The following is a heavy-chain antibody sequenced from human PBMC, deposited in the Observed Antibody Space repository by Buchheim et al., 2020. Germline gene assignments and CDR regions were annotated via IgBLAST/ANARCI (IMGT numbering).Heavy chain of an antibody. D-gene: IGHD2-2*01. Sequence: EVQLVESGGGLVQPGGSLRLSCAASGFTFSSYWMHWVRQAPGKGLVWVSRINSDGSSTSYADSVKGRFTISRDKAKNTLYLQMNSLRAEDTAVYYCARDIVVVPAAMFLYYYYGMDVWGQGTT. CDR3: ARDIVVVPAAMFLYYYYGMDV. V-gene: IGHV3-74*01. J-gene: IGHJ6*02. CDR2: INSDGSST. CDR1: GFTFSSYW.